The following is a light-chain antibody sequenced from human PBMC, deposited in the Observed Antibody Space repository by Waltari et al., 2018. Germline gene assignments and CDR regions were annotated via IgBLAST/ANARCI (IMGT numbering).Light chain of an antibody. CDR3: CSYAGFSTVV. J-gene: IGLJ2*01. V-gene: IGLV2-23*02. CDR2: YVH. Sequence: QSALTQPASVSVSPGQSITISCTGTSSDIGSYNLVSWYPQHPGKAPKLMDYYVHKRPSRISSRFSGSKSGITASLTISGLQAEYEADYYCCSYAGFSTVVFGGGTNLTVL. CDR1: SSDIGSYNL.